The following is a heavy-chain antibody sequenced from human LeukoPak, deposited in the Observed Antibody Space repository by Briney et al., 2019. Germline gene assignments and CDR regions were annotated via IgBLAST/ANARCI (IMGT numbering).Heavy chain of an antibody. D-gene: IGHD5-24*01. CDR1: GGTFSSYA. V-gene: IGHV1-69*05. CDR2: IIPIFGTA. J-gene: IGHJ4*02. Sequence: GASVKVSCKASGGTFSSYAISWVRQAPGQGLEWMGRIIPIFGTANYAQKFQGRVTITTDESTSTAYMELSSLRSEDTAVYYRARDGEEMATITHFDYWGQGTLVTVSS. CDR3: ARDGEEMATITHFDY.